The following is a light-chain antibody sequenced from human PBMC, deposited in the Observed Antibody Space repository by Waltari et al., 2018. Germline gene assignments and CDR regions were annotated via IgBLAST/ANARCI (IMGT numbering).Light chain of an antibody. V-gene: IGKV3-11*01. CDR1: ESVGSH. CDR3: QQRRNWT. CDR2: DAS. J-gene: IGKJ1*01. Sequence: EFVLTQSPSPLSLSPGERSTRSCRASESVGSHLAWYQQKPGQAPRIVLYDASNRATGIPARFSGSGSETDFTLTISSLEPEDFAVYYWQQRRNWTFGQGTKVEIK.